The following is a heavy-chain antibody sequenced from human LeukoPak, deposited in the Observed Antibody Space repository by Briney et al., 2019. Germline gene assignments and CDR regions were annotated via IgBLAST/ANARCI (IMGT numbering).Heavy chain of an antibody. Sequence: ASVTVSCTASGYTFTSYDFNWVRQATGQRPEWMGWMSPNSGDTGYAQKFQDRVTMTRNTSISTAYMELSSLRSDDTAVYYCARGPPNWGYDYWGPGTLVTVSS. CDR2: MSPNSGDT. J-gene: IGHJ4*02. CDR1: GYTFTSYD. D-gene: IGHD7-27*01. CDR3: ARGPPNWGYDY. V-gene: IGHV1-8*01.